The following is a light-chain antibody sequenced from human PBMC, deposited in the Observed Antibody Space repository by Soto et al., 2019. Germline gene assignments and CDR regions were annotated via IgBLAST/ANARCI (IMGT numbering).Light chain of an antibody. CDR1: QRVXSN. CDR2: DAS. J-gene: IGKJ1*01. V-gene: IGKV3D-15*01. CDR3: HQYNRWTKT. Sequence: ISLTQCPATLSVSPTERATLSCRASQRVXSNLGWYQKKPGQAPRFLXYDASNRARGIPARLSGSGSGTDFTLTISRLQSEYCAQYHWHQYNRWTKTLGQGTKVAIK.